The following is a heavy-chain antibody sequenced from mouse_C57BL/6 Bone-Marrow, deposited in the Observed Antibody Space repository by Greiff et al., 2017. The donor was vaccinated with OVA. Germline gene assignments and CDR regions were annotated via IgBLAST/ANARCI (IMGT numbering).Heavy chain of an antibody. CDR3: ARVITTVVATDY. Sequence: DVHLVESGGGLVKPGGSLKLSCAASGFTFSSYAMSWVRQTPEKRLEWVATISDGGSYTYYPDNVQGRFTISRENAKNNLYLQMSQLRSEDTARYYCARVITTVVATDYWGHGTTLTVSS. D-gene: IGHD1-1*01. J-gene: IGHJ2*01. V-gene: IGHV5-4*01. CDR2: ISDGGSYT. CDR1: GFTFSSYA.